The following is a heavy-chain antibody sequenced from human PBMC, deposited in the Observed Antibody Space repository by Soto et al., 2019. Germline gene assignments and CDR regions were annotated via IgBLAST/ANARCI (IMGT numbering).Heavy chain of an antibody. CDR1: GFTFSSYA. D-gene: IGHD2-8*01. CDR3: ARTSGVRVWYRWFAP. Sequence: QVQLVESGGGVVQPGRSLRLSCAASGFTFSSYAMHWVRQAPGKGLEWVAVISYDGSNKYYADSVKGRFTISRDNSKNTLYLQMNSLRAEDTAVYYCARTSGVRVWYRWFAPWGQGTLVTVSS. CDR2: ISYDGSNK. J-gene: IGHJ5*02. V-gene: IGHV3-30-3*01.